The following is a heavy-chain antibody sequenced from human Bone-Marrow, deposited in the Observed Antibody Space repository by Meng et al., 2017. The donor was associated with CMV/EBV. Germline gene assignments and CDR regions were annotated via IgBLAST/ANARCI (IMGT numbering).Heavy chain of an antibody. J-gene: IGHJ6*02. D-gene: IGHD2-15*01. CDR3: ASFGGGSPYQDYYGMDV. CDR1: GYTFTSYG. V-gene: IGHV1-18*01. Sequence: ASVKVSCKASGYTFTSYGISWVRQAPGQGLEWMGWISAYNGNTNYAQKFQGRVTMTRDTSISTAYMELSRLRSDDTAVYYCASFGGGSPYQDYYGMDVWGPGNTV. CDR2: ISAYNGNT.